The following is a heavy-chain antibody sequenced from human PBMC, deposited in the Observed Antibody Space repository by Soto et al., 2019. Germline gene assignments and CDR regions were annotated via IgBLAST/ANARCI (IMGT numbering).Heavy chain of an antibody. CDR1: GFTFNSYA. CDR3: AKTEGKISLIALFITYADYYFDY. Sequence: HPGGSLRLSCAASGFTFNSYAMSWVRQAPGKGLEWVSAISGSGGSTSYADSVKGRFTISRDSSKNTLYLQMSSLRAEDTAVYYCAKTEGKISLIALFITYADYYFDYWGQGTLVTVSS. V-gene: IGHV3-23*01. J-gene: IGHJ4*02. D-gene: IGHD3-22*01. CDR2: ISGSGGST.